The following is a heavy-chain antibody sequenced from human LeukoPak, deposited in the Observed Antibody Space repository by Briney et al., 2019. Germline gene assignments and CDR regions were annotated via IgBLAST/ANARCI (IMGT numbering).Heavy chain of an antibody. CDR1: GFTLSSHV. D-gene: IGHD3-10*01. Sequence: GGSLRLSCGACGFTLSSHVMNWVRQAPGKGLEGVSYISRRGSTIYYADSVKGRFTISRDNAKNSLYLQMNSLRAEDTAVYYCARDRLLWFGELLVQYYFDYWGQGTLVTVSS. J-gene: IGHJ4*02. V-gene: IGHV3-48*03. CDR3: ARDRLLWFGELLVQYYFDY. CDR2: ISRRGSTI.